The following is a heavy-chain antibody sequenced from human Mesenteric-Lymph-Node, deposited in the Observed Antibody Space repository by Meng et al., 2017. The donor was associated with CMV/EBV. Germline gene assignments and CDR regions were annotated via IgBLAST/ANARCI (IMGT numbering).Heavy chain of an antibody. CDR3: AKVVGSGGYYYYGMDV. V-gene: IGHV3-30*02. CDR1: GFTFSTSW. Sequence: GESLKISCAASGFTFSTSWMHWVRQAPGKGLEWVAFIRYDGSNKYYADSVKGRFTISRDNSKNTLYLQMNSLRAEDTAVYYCAKVVGSGGYYYYGMDVWGQGTTVTVSS. D-gene: IGHD3-10*01. CDR2: IRYDGSNK. J-gene: IGHJ6*02.